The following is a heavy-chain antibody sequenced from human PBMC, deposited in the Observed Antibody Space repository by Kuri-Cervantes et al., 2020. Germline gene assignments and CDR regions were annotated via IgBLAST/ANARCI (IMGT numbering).Heavy chain of an antibody. D-gene: IGHD6-25*01. CDR2: ISGSGGST. V-gene: IGHV3-23*01. CDR3: ARSGQGPSGAFDI. Sequence: GESLKISCAASGFTFSSYAMSWVRQAPGKGLEWVSAISGSGGSTYYADSVKGRFTISRDNSKNTLYLQMNSLRSEDTAVYYCARSGQGPSGAFDIWGQGTMVTVSS. J-gene: IGHJ3*02. CDR1: GFTFSSYA.